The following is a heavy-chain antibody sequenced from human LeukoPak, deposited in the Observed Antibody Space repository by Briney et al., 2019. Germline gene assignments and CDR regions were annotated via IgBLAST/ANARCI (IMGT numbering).Heavy chain of an antibody. D-gene: IGHD3-10*01. Sequence: GGSLRLSCAASGFTFSSYAMSWVRQAPGKGLEWVSAISGSGGSTYYADSVKGRFTISRDNSKNTLYLQMNSLRAEGTAVYYCAKDQGYYYGSGSYYLQTFDYWGQGTPVTVSS. J-gene: IGHJ4*02. CDR1: GFTFSSYA. V-gene: IGHV3-23*01. CDR2: ISGSGGST. CDR3: AKDQGYYYGSGSYYLQTFDY.